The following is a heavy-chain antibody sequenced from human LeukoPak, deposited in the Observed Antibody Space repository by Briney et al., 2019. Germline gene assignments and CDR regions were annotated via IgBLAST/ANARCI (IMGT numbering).Heavy chain of an antibody. CDR2: IYYSGST. CDR1: GGSISSGGYY. D-gene: IGHD6-13*01. Sequence: SETLSLTCTVSGGSISSGGYYWSWLRQHPGKGLEWIGYIYYSGSTYYNPSLKSRVTISVDTSKNQFSLKLSSVTAADTAVYYCARESALEAAGTTYGMDVWGKGTTVTVSS. J-gene: IGHJ6*04. CDR3: ARESALEAAGTTYGMDV. V-gene: IGHV4-31*03.